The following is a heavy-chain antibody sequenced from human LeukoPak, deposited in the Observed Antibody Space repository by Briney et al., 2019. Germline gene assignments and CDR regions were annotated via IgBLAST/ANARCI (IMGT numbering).Heavy chain of an antibody. J-gene: IGHJ6*02. V-gene: IGHV1-2*02. CDR3: VRVQGYSSSWYWVYYYGMDV. D-gene: IGHD6-13*01. CDR1: GYTFTGYY. CDR2: SNPNSGGT. Sequence: ASVNVSCKACGYTFTGYYMHWVRQARGRGLEGMGLSNPNSGGTNYEQKFQGRLTMTRDTSISTAYMELSRLRSDDTAVYYCVRVQGYSSSWYWVYYYGMDVWGQGTTVTVSS.